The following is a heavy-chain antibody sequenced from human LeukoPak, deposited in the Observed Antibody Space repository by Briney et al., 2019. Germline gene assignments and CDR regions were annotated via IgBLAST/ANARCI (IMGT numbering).Heavy chain of an antibody. D-gene: IGHD5-12*01. CDR2: ISSSSTYI. Sequence: GGSLRLSCAASGFTFSSYTMNWVRQAPGKGLEWVSYISSSSTYIYYADSVKGRFTISRDNAKNSLDLQMNSLRAEDTAVYYCARDWSSGYDEGLDYWGQGTLVTVSS. J-gene: IGHJ4*02. CDR3: ARDWSSGYDEGLDY. V-gene: IGHV3-21*01. CDR1: GFTFSSYT.